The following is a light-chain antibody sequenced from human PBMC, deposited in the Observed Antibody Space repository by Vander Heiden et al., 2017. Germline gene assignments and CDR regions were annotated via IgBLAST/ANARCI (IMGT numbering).Light chain of an antibody. CDR3: YTAADNIGV. Sequence: SSEVTQASSEAVSPGQTGRFTCSGDVLAKNYARWFQQKPGQAPVLLISKDSERPSGIPQRFSGSSSGTTVTLTIAGARDDDEADYYCYTAADNIGVFGTGTKLTVL. CDR1: VLAKNY. CDR2: KDS. V-gene: IGLV3-27*01. J-gene: IGLJ3*02.